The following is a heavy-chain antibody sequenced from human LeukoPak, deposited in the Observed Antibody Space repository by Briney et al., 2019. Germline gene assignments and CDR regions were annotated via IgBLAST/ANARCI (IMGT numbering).Heavy chain of an antibody. CDR1: GYTLTGYY. V-gene: IGHV1-2*02. CDR3: ACITVRDDSY. CDR2: INPNSGGT. D-gene: IGHD3-10*01. Sequence: ASVKVSCKASGYTLTGYYMHWVRQAPGQGLEWMGWINPNSGGTKYAQKFQGRVTMTRDTSISTAYMELSRLRSDDTAVYYCACITVRDDSYWGQGTLVTVSS. J-gene: IGHJ4*02.